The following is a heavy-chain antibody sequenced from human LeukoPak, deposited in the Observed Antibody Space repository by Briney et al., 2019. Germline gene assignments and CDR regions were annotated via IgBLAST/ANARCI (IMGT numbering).Heavy chain of an antibody. CDR1: GFTSSNAW. CDR3: TTFDYAAFLI. V-gene: IGHV3-15*01. CDR2: IKSNTDGGTR. Sequence: GGSLRLSCAVSGFTSSNAWMSRVRQAPGKGLEWVGRIKSNTDGGTRDYAAPVKGRFTISRDDSKNTLYLQMNSLKTEDTAVYYCTTFDYAAFLIWGQGTMVTVSS. J-gene: IGHJ3*02. D-gene: IGHD4/OR15-4a*01.